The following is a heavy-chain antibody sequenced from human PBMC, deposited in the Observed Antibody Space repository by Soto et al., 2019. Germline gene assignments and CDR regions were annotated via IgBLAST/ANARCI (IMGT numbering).Heavy chain of an antibody. D-gene: IGHD6-19*01. CDR3: ARQWLDSYYFDY. V-gene: IGHV3-64*01. Sequence: GGSLRLSCAASGLTFSSYTMHWVRQAPGKGLEWVSAITSNGGNKYYANSVKGRFTISRDNSKNTLYLQMGSLRAEDMAVYYCARQWLDSYYFDYWGQGTLVTV. CDR2: ITSNGGNK. CDR1: GLTFSSYT. J-gene: IGHJ4*02.